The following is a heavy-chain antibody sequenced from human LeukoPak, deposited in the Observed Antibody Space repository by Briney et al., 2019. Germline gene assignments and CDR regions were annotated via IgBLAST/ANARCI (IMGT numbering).Heavy chain of an antibody. CDR1: GYTLTSSY. J-gene: IGHJ5*02. CDR3: ARDSSVGDTAWWFDP. CDR2: IKPRGSST. V-gene: IGHV1-46*01. Sequence: GASLKVSCKASGYTLTSSYMHSVRHAPGQGLEWMGLIKPRGSSTSYAQKFQCRLSLTTDRSPRTDYMELSSLRSEDTAVYYCARDSSVGDTAWWFDPWGQGTLVTVSS. D-gene: IGHD1-26*01.